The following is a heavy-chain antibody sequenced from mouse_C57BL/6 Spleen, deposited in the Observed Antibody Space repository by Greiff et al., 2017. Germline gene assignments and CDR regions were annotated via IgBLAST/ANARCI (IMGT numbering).Heavy chain of an antibody. Sequence: VQLQQSGAELVRPGTSVKVSCKASGYAFTNYLIAWVKQRPGQGLEWIGVINPGSGGTNSNEKFKGKATLTADKSYSTDYMQLSSLTSEDSAVYCCARWDGYYAFDYWGQGTTLTVSS. V-gene: IGHV1-54*01. CDR1: GYAFTNYL. J-gene: IGHJ2*01. CDR2: INPGSGGT. CDR3: ARWDGYYAFDY. D-gene: IGHD2-3*01.